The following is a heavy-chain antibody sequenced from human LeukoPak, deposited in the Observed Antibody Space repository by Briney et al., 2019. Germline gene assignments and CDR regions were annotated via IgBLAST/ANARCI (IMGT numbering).Heavy chain of an antibody. CDR2: IHHSGST. CDR1: GGSITSTNL. CDR3: AGDGGGSDC. V-gene: IGHV4-4*02. Sequence: SETLSLTCAVSGGSITSTNLWNWVRQPPGKGLEWIGQIHHSGSTNYNPSLKSRVTISVDKSNNQFSLKLKSVTAADTAVYYCAGDGGGSDCWGQGTLVTVSS. D-gene: IGHD2-15*01. J-gene: IGHJ4*02.